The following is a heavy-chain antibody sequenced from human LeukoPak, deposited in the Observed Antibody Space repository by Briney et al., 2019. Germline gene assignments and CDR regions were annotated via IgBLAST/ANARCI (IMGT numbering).Heavy chain of an antibody. Sequence: GAPVKVSCKASGYTFTSYGISWVRQAPGQGLEWMGWISAYNGNTNYAQKFQGRVTMTRDTSISTAYMELSRLRSDDTAVYYCARPPGIPDDFDYWGKGTLVTVS. V-gene: IGHV1-18*01. J-gene: IGHJ4*02. CDR1: GYTFTSYG. CDR2: ISAYNGNT. CDR3: ARPPGIPDDFDY. D-gene: IGHD3-10*01.